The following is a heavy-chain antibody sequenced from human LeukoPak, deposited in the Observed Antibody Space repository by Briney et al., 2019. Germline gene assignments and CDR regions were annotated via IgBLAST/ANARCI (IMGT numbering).Heavy chain of an antibody. CDR2: IYHSGST. CDR3: ARDLDSINWYGIPPGWFDP. CDR1: GYSISSGYY. J-gene: IGHJ5*02. D-gene: IGHD6-13*01. Sequence: PSETLSLTCTVSGYSISSGYYWGWIRQPPGKGLEWIGSIYHSGSTNYNPSLKSRVTMSLDTSKNQFSLKLSSVTAADTAVYYCARDLDSINWYGIPPGWFDPWGQGTLVTVSS. V-gene: IGHV4-38-2*02.